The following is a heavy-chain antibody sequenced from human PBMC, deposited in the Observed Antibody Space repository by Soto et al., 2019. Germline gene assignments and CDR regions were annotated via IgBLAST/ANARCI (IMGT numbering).Heavy chain of an antibody. CDR2: VIPIFGTA. Sequence: SVKVSCKASGGTFSSYAISWVRQAPGQGLEWMGGVIPIFGTANYAQKFRGRVTITADKSTSTAYMELSSLRSEDTAVYYCARDPYYYDSSGYTHDAFDIWGQGTMVTVSS. D-gene: IGHD3-22*01. J-gene: IGHJ3*02. V-gene: IGHV1-69*06. CDR1: GGTFSSYA. CDR3: ARDPYYYDSSGYTHDAFDI.